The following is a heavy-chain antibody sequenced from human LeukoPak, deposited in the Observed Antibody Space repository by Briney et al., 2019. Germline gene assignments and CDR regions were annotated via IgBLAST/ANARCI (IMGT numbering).Heavy chain of an antibody. J-gene: IGHJ4*02. CDR1: GGSISSSSYY. CDR2: IYYSGST. V-gene: IGHV4-39*01. Sequence: PSETLSLTCTVSGGSISSSSYYWGWIRQPPGKGLEWIGSIYYSGSTYYNPSLKSRVTISADTSKNQFSLKLSSVTAADTAVYYCARVQALTTVTIYYFDYWGQGTLVTVSS. CDR3: ARVQALTTVTIYYFDY. D-gene: IGHD4-17*01.